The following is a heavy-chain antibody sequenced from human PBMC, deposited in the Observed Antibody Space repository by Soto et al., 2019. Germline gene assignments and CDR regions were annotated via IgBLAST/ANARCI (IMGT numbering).Heavy chain of an antibody. CDR1: GGSISSDGNY. CDR2: IYYSGST. V-gene: IGHV4-31*03. Sequence: QVQLQESGPGLVKSSQTLSLTCTVSGGSISSDGNYWSWIRQHPGKGLEWIGYIYYSGSTNYNPSLKIRDTISVDTSTNQFSLKLNSVTAVDTAVYYCARARMVRGIIYYYGMDVWGQGTTVTVSS. J-gene: IGHJ6*02. CDR3: ARARMVRGIIYYYGMDV. D-gene: IGHD3-10*01.